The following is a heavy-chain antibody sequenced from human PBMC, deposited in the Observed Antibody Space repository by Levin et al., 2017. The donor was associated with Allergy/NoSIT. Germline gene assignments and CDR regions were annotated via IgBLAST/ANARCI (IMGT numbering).Heavy chain of an antibody. Sequence: GGSLRLSCAASGFTFSGSAIHWVRQASGKGLEWVGRIRGKTNNYATAYAASVKGRFTISRDDSKNTAFLQMNSLKTEDTAIYYCSRLVDIAAAGHDYWGQGTLVTVSS. CDR3: SRLVDIAAAGHDY. J-gene: IGHJ4*02. V-gene: IGHV3-73*01. CDR2: IRGKTNNYAT. D-gene: IGHD5-12*01. CDR1: GFTFSGSA.